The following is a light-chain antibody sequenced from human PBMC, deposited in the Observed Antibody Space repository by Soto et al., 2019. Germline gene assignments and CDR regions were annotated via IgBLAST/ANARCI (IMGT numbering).Light chain of an antibody. CDR1: QSVDRGY. J-gene: IGKJ2*01. Sequence: IVLTQSPGTLSLSPGGRATLSCRASQSVDRGYVAWCQQKPGQAPRLLIYGASSRASGIPDRFGGDGSGTDFTLTISKLDPEDFVVYFCQLYGSSPMYTFGQGTKLEIK. CDR2: GAS. CDR3: QLYGSSPMYT. V-gene: IGKV3-20*01.